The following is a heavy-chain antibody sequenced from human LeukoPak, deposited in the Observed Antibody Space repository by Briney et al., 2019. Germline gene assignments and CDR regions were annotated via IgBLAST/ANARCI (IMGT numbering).Heavy chain of an antibody. CDR3: AREMRVVITAYYFDY. V-gene: IGHV6-1*01. Sequence: SRTLSLTCAVSGDSVSSNSVAWTWLRQSPSRGLEWLGRAYYRSKWYSDYALSVKSRISINPDTSKNQFSLQLNSVTPEDTAVYYCAREMRVVITAYYFDYWGQGTLVTVTS. D-gene: IGHD2-21*01. J-gene: IGHJ4*02. CDR2: AYYRSKWYS. CDR1: GDSVSSNSVA.